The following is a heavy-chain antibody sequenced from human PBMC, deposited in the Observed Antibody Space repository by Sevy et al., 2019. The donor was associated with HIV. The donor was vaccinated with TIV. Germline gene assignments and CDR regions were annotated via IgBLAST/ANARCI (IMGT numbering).Heavy chain of an antibody. Sequence: ASVKVSCKASGGIFRSNAISWVRQAPGQGLEWMGGIIAVFGTTHYAQKFQGIVTITADESRSTAYMELSSLKSEDTAVYYCARDKNYYVSGSFDYWGQGSQVTVSS. CDR2: IIAVFGTT. CDR3: ARDKNYYVSGSFDY. CDR1: GGIFRSNA. J-gene: IGHJ4*01. D-gene: IGHD3-10*01. V-gene: IGHV1-69*13.